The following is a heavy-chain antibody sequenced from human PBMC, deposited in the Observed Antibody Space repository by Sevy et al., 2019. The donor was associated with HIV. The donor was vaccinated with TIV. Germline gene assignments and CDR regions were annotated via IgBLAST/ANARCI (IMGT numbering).Heavy chain of an antibody. J-gene: IGHJ6*02. CDR1: EFTFSSYA. V-gene: IGHV3-23*01. D-gene: IGHD2-15*01. CDR3: AKGFCSGATCPRDYYYYGMDV. Sequence: GGSLRLSCSASEFTFSSYAMSWVRQAPGKGLEWVSSISGRGRFTYYAGFVEGRFIISRDNSKNTLSVQMNSLRAEDTAVYYCAKGFCSGATCPRDYYYYGMDVWGQGTTVTVSS. CDR2: ISGRGRFT.